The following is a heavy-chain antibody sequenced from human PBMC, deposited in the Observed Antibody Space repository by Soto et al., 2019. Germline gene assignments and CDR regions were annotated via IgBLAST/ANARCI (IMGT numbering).Heavy chain of an antibody. CDR3: ARVPDV. V-gene: IGHV4-30-2*01. J-gene: IGHJ6*02. CDR2: IYHNGSP. CDR1: GGSMSSGGYS. Sequence: SETLSLTCAVSGGSMSSGGYSWSWIRQPPGKGLEWIGYIYHNGSPYYNPSLKSRVTISVDRSKNQFSLKLSSVTAADTAVYYYARVPDVWGQGTTVTVSS.